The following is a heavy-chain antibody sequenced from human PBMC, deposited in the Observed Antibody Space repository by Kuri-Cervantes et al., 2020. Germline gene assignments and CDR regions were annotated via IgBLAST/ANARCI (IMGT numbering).Heavy chain of an antibody. CDR2: ISSSSSYI. CDR1: GFTFSSYA. D-gene: IGHD5-12*01. J-gene: IGHJ6*02. CDR3: AREVAWSLDIVGIYYYYGMDV. Sequence: GGSLRLSCAASGFTFSSYAMHWVRQAPGKGLEWVSSISSSSSYIYYADSVKGRFTISRDNAKNSLYLQMNSLRAEDTAVYYCAREVAWSLDIVGIYYYYGMDVWGQGTTVTGSS. V-gene: IGHV3-21*01.